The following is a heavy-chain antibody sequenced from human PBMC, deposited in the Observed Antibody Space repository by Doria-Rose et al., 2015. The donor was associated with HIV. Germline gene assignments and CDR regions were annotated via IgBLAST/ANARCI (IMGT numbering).Heavy chain of an antibody. V-gene: IGHV2-26*01. J-gene: IGHJ4*02. CDR3: ARIKSSRWYHKYYFDF. Sequence: SGPVLVKPTETLTLTCTVSGVSLSSPGMGVSWIRQPPGKAPEWLANIVSDDERSYKTSLKSRLTISRGTSKSQVVLTMTDMGPVDTATYYCARIKSSRWYHKYYFDFWGQGTLVIVSA. CDR1: GVSLSSPGMG. D-gene: IGHD6-13*01. CDR2: IVSDDER.